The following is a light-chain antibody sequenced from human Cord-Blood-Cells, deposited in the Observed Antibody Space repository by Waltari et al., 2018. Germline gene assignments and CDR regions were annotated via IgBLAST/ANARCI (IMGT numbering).Light chain of an antibody. CDR2: GAS. J-gene: IGKJ5*01. CDR1: QSVSSSY. Sequence: EIVLTQSPGTLSLSPVERATLSCRASQSVSSSYLAWYQQKPGQAPRLLIYGASSRATGIPDRFSGSGSGTDFTLTISRLEPEDFAVYYCKQYGSSLITFGQGTRLEIK. CDR3: KQYGSSLIT. V-gene: IGKV3-20*01.